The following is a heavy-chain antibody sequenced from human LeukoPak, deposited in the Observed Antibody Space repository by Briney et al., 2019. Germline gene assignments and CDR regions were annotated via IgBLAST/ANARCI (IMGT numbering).Heavy chain of an antibody. Sequence: ASVKVSCKASGYTFTSYGISWVRQAPGQGLEWMGWISAYNGHTNYAQKFQGRVTMTTDTSTSTAYMELRSLRSDDTAVYYCARDQAPRMITFGGPRRWFDPWGQGTLVTVSS. CDR2: ISAYNGHT. J-gene: IGHJ5*02. D-gene: IGHD3-16*01. V-gene: IGHV1-18*01. CDR3: ARDQAPRMITFGGPRRWFDP. CDR1: GYTFTSYG.